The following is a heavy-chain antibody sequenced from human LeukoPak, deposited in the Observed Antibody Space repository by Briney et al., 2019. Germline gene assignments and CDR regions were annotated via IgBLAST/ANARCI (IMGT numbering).Heavy chain of an antibody. CDR3: ARAQEAYSSSWKIPTAENWFDP. Sequence: SETLSLTCTVSGGSISSYYWSWIRQPPGKGLEWIGYIYYSGSTNYNPSLKSRVTISVDTSKNQFSLKLSSVTAADTAVYYCARAQEAYSSSWKIPTAENWFDPWGQGTLVTVSS. V-gene: IGHV4-59*01. J-gene: IGHJ5*02. CDR1: GGSISSYY. CDR2: IYYSGST. D-gene: IGHD6-13*01.